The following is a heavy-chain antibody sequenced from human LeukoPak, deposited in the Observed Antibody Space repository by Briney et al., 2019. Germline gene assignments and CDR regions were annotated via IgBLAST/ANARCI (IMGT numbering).Heavy chain of an antibody. J-gene: IGHJ4*02. V-gene: IGHV3-48*03. CDR3: ARDKFYDSSGYYFPMDY. CDR1: GFTFSSYE. Sequence: VGSLRLSCAASGFTFSSYEMNWVRQAPGKGLEWVSYISISGSTIYYADSVKGRFTISRDNAKNTLYLQMNSLRAEDTAVYYCARDKFYDSSGYYFPMDYWGQGTLVTVSS. CDR2: ISISGSTI. D-gene: IGHD3-22*01.